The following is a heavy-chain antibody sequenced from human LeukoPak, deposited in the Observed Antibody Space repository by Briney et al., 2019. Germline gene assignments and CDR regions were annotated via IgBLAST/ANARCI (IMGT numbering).Heavy chain of an antibody. CDR3: ARSRSGSASWALQIFDN. Sequence: GGSLRLSCAASGFTFSSYAMSWVRQAPGKGLEWVSAISGSGGSTYYADSVKGRFTISRDNSNNTLYVQMNSLRAEDTALYYCARSRSGSASWALQIFDNWGQGTLVTVSS. V-gene: IGHV3-23*01. J-gene: IGHJ4*02. D-gene: IGHD2-2*01. CDR1: GFTFSSYA. CDR2: ISGSGGST.